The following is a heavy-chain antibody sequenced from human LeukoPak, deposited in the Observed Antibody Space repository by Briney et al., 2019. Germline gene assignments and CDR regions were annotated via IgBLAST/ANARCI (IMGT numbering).Heavy chain of an antibody. CDR1: GFTFSSYG. J-gene: IGHJ4*02. V-gene: IGHV3-33*01. Sequence: GGSLRLSCAASGFTFSSYGMHWVRQAPGKGLEWVAVIWYDGSNKYYADSVKGRFTISRDNSKNTLYLQMNSLRADDTAVYYCASAPYSSSWYRDHWGQGTLVTVSS. D-gene: IGHD6-13*01. CDR2: IWYDGSNK. CDR3: ASAPYSSSWYRDH.